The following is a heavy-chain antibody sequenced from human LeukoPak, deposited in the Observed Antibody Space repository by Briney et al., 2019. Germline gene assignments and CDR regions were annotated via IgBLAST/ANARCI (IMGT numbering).Heavy chain of an antibody. Sequence: GGSLRLSCAASGFTFSNYALHWVRQAPGKGLEWVAVISCDGRSKKYADPVKGRFTISRDNSKNTLYLQMNSLRSDDTAVYYCARGQTEYYYDSSGYYFDYWGQGTLVTVSS. J-gene: IGHJ4*02. CDR3: ARGQTEYYYDSSGYYFDY. D-gene: IGHD3-22*01. V-gene: IGHV3-30*04. CDR1: GFTFSNYA. CDR2: ISCDGRSK.